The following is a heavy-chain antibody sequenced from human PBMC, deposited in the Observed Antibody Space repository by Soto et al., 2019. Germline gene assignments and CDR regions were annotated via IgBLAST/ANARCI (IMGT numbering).Heavy chain of an antibody. CDR1: GYSISSGYY. V-gene: IGHV4-38-2*01. J-gene: IGHJ5*02. CDR2: IYHSGNT. CDR3: ARHYSSSSTWFDP. D-gene: IGHD6-13*01. Sequence: SETRSLTWAVSGYSISSGYYWGFIRQPPGKGLEWIGSIYHSGNTHNNPSLKSRVTISVDTSRNQISLKVNSVTAADTAVYYCARHYSSSSTWFDPWGRGTLVTVSS.